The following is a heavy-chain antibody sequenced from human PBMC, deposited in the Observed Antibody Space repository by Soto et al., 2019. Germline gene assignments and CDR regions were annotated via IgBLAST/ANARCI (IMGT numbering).Heavy chain of an antibody. CDR3: ARDQGRDQDHYYYYGMDV. J-gene: IGHJ6*02. Sequence: EVQLVESGGGLVKPGGSLRLSCAASGFTFSSYSMNWVRQAPGKGLEWVSSISSSSSYIYYAESVKGRFTISRDNAKNSLYLQMNSLRDEDTAVYYCARDQGRDQDHYYYYGMDVWGQGTTVTVSS. CDR2: ISSSSSYI. CDR1: GFTFSSYS. V-gene: IGHV3-21*01. D-gene: IGHD2-2*01.